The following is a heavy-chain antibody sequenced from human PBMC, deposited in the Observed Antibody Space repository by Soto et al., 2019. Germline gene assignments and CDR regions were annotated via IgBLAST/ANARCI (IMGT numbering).Heavy chain of an antibody. CDR2: ISAYNGNT. J-gene: IGHJ6*02. V-gene: IGHV1-18*01. CDR3: ASGIFKTYYYGSGSYSYYYYYGMDV. Sequence: EASVKVSCKASGYTFTSYGISWVRQAPGQGLEWMGWISAYNGNTNYAQKLQGRVTMTTDTSTSTAYMELRSLRSDDTAVYYCASGIFKTYYYGSGSYSYYYYYGMDVWGQGTTVTVSS. D-gene: IGHD3-10*01. CDR1: GYTFTSYG.